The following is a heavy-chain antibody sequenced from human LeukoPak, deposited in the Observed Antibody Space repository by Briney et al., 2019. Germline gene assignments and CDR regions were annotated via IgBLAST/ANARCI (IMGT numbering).Heavy chain of an antibody. Sequence: GGSLRLSCAASGFTFSSYAMSWVRQAPGEGLEWVSAISGSGGSTYYADSVKGRFTISIDNSKNTPYLQMNSLRAEDTAVYYCAKDSSRIVGATSDYWGQGTLVTVSS. CDR2: ISGSGGST. D-gene: IGHD1-26*01. CDR1: GFTFSSYA. CDR3: AKDSSRIVGATSDY. V-gene: IGHV3-23*01. J-gene: IGHJ4*02.